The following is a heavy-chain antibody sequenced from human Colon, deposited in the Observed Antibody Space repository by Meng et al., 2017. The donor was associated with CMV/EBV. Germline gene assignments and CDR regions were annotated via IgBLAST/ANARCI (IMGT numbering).Heavy chain of an antibody. Sequence: GSLSLTCNVSGASISSMIYYWGWIRQSPGKGLEWIGSIYYSGTTYHSPSFKSRVTLSIDTSKNQFSLSLRSVSVADTAVYYCARSSGYKAFLDYWGPGRQVTVSS. D-gene: IGHD5-12*01. CDR3: ARSSGYKAFLDY. J-gene: IGHJ4*02. CDR2: IYYSGTT. CDR1: GASISSMIYY. V-gene: IGHV4-39*07.